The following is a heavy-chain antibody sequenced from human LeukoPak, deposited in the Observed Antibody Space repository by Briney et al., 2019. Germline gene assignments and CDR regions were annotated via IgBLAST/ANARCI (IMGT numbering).Heavy chain of an antibody. Sequence: ASVKVSCKASGGTFSSYAISWVRQAPGQGLEWMGGVIPIFGTANYAQKFQGRVTITADESTSTAYMELSSLRSEDTAVYYCARDGKGGYFDYWGQGTLVTVSS. J-gene: IGHJ4*02. V-gene: IGHV1-69*13. CDR3: ARDGKGGYFDY. D-gene: IGHD1-26*01. CDR1: GGTFSSYA. CDR2: VIPIFGTA.